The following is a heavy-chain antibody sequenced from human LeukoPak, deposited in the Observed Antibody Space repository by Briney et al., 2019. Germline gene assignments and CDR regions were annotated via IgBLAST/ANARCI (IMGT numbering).Heavy chain of an antibody. Sequence: GASVKVSCKASGHTFTSNYIHWVRQATGQGLEWMGMIYPRDGSTSYAQKFQGRVTVTRDTSTSTVHMELSGLRSEDTAVYYCARDQEGFDYWGQGTLVTVSS. CDR1: GHTFTSNY. V-gene: IGHV1-46*01. J-gene: IGHJ4*02. CDR2: IYPRDGST. CDR3: ARDQEGFDY.